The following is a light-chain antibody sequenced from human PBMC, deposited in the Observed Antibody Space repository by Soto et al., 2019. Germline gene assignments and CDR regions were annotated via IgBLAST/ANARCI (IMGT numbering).Light chain of an antibody. CDR3: MQGGHWPWT. CDR1: ESISSH. J-gene: IGKJ1*01. Sequence: IVVKKSTASLSLTQGVGANHFCWANESISSHLVWYQQKPGQAPRLLIYDASSRATGVPARFSGSGSGSDFTLKISRVEPEDVATYYCMQGGHWPWTFGQGTKVDIK. CDR2: DAS. V-gene: IGKV3-11*01.